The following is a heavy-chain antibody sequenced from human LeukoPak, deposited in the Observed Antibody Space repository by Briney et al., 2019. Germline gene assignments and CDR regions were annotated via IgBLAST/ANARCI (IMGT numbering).Heavy chain of an antibody. CDR3: ARVRLRFLEWFPFDP. CDR2: ICPGESDT. Sequence: GESLKISCKGSGYSFTSYWIGWVRQLPGKGLEWMGIICPGESDTRYSPSFQGQVTISADKSISTAYLQWSSLKASDTAMYYCARVRLRFLEWFPFDPWGQGTLVTVSS. D-gene: IGHD3-3*01. J-gene: IGHJ5*02. CDR1: GYSFTSYW. V-gene: IGHV5-51*01.